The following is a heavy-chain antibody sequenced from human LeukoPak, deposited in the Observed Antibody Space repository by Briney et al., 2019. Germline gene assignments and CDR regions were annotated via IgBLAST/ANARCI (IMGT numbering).Heavy chain of an antibody. V-gene: IGHV1-2*02. J-gene: IGHJ5*02. Sequence: GASVKVSCKASGYTFTGYYMHWVRQAPGQGLEWMGWINPNSGGTNYAQKFQGRVTMTRDTSISTAYMELSWLRSDDTAVYYCARKKRGIAVAGTGNWFDPWGQGTLVTVSS. CDR1: GYTFTGYY. CDR2: INPNSGGT. D-gene: IGHD6-19*01. CDR3: ARKKRGIAVAGTGNWFDP.